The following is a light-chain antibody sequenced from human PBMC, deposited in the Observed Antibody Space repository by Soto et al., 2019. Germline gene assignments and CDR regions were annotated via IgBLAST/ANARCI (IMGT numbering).Light chain of an antibody. CDR1: QDNRNS. J-gene: IGKJ4*01. V-gene: IGKV1-17*01. CDR3: LQHSVYPLT. Sequence: DIQMTQSPSSLSASVGDRVTITCRASQDNRNSLGWFQQKPGKAPKRLIYAASTLESGVPSRFSGRGSGTEFTLTISSLQPEDFATYFCLQHSVYPLTFGGGTRVEIK. CDR2: AAS.